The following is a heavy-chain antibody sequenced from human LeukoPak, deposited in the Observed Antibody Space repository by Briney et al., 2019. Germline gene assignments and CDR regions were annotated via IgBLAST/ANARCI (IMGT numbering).Heavy chain of an antibody. CDR2: IIVISGST. V-gene: IGHV1-69*13. J-gene: IGHJ4*02. CDR3: ARDRKDGSQLLYYFDP. D-gene: IGHD1-1*01. CDR1: GYTFTGYY. Sequence: SVKVSCKASGYTFTGYYMHWVRQAPGQGLEWMGGIIVISGSTTYAQKFKGRVTIRADEATSTVFMKLNSLTVEDTGVYYCARDRKDGSQLLYYFDPWGQGTLISVSS.